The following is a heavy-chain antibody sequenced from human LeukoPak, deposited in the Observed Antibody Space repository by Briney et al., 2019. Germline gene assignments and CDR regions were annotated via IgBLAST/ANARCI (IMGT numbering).Heavy chain of an antibody. CDR3: ARSRSCGGDCYEGDAFDI. V-gene: IGHV4-61*01. Sequence: SETLSLTCAVSGGSISSGSYYWNWVRQPPGTGLEWIGYVYYTGSTYYNPSLKSRVTISVDTSKNQFSLKLSSVTAADTAVYYCARSRSCGGDCYEGDAFDIWGQGTMVTVSS. CDR2: VYYTGST. CDR1: GGSISSGSYY. J-gene: IGHJ3*02. D-gene: IGHD2-21*02.